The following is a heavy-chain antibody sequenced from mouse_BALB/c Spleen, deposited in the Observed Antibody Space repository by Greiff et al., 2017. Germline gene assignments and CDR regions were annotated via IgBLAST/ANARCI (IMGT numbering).Heavy chain of an antibody. Sequence: QVQLKQSGPGLVQPSQSLSITCTVSGFSLTSYGVHWVRQSPGKGLEWLGVIWSGGSTDYNAAFISRLSISKDNSKSQVFFKMNSLQANDTAIYYCARNWGRVYRDWYFDVWGAGTTVTVSS. J-gene: IGHJ1*01. CDR1: GFSLTSYG. CDR2: IWSGGST. D-gene: IGHD2-1*01. V-gene: IGHV2-2*02. CDR3: ARNWGRVYRDWYFDV.